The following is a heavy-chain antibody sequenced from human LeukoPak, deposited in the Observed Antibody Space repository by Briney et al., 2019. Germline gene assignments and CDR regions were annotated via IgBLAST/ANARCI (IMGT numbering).Heavy chain of an antibody. CDR3: ARHQGSGRKHYYGMDV. J-gene: IGHJ6*02. CDR1: GGSISSYY. Sequence: SEILSLTCTVSGGSISSYYWSWIRQPAGKGLEWIGRIYTSGSTNYNPSLKSRVTMSVDTSKNQFSLKLSSVTAADTAVYYCARHQGSGRKHYYGMDVWGQGTTVTVSS. CDR2: IYTSGST. V-gene: IGHV4-4*07. D-gene: IGHD1-26*01.